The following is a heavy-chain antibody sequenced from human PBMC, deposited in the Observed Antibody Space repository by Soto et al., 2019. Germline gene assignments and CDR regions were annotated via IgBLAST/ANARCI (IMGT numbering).Heavy chain of an antibody. CDR1: GYTFTGYY. V-gene: IGHV1-2*02. CDR3: ARSTIQLSATYGMDV. D-gene: IGHD5-18*01. J-gene: IGHJ6*02. CDR2: INPNSGGT. Sequence: RASVKVSCKASGYTFTGYYMHWVRQAPGQGLEWMGWINPNSGGTNYAQKFQGRVTMTRDTSISTAYMELSRLRSDDTAVYYCARSTIQLSATYGMDVWGQGTTVTVSS.